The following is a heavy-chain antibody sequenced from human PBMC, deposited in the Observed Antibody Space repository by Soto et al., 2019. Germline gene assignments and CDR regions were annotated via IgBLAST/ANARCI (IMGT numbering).Heavy chain of an antibody. V-gene: IGHV3-23*01. CDR3: AKGFIVVVTAIRPDDNFDV. Sequence: GGSLRLSCAASGFTFNTYAMNWVRQAPGKGLEWVASISGSGGTTYYADSVKGRFTVSRDTPKNTLFLQMNSLSAEDTAVYYCAKGFIVVVTAIRPDDNFDVWGQGTMVTVSS. D-gene: IGHD2-21*02. J-gene: IGHJ3*01. CDR1: GFTFNTYA. CDR2: ISGSGGTT.